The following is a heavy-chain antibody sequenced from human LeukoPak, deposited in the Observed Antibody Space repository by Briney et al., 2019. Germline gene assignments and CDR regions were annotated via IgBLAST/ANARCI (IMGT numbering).Heavy chain of an antibody. CDR1: GYTFTSYA. J-gene: IGHJ4*02. V-gene: IGHV1-3*01. CDR2: INAGNGNT. CDR3: ARDWGYCSGGSCYAMEF. D-gene: IGHD2-15*01. Sequence: GASVKVSCKASGYTFTSYAMHWVRQAPGKRLEWMGWINAGNGNTKYSQKFQGRVTITRDTSASTAYMELSSLRSEDTAVYYCARDWGYCSGGSCYAMEFWGQGTLVTVSS.